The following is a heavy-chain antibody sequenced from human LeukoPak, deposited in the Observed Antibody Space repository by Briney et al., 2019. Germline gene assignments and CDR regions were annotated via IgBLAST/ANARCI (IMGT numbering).Heavy chain of an antibody. V-gene: IGHV4-59*08. D-gene: IGHD1-26*01. CDR1: GGSISGYY. CDR3: ARGKIVGPWYFDL. Sequence: PSETLSLTCTVSGGSISGYYWSWIRQPPGKGLEWIGYIYYSGSTNYNPSLKSRVTISVDTSKNQFPLKLSSVTAADTAVYYCARGKIVGPWYFDLWGRGTLVTVSS. J-gene: IGHJ2*01. CDR2: IYYSGST.